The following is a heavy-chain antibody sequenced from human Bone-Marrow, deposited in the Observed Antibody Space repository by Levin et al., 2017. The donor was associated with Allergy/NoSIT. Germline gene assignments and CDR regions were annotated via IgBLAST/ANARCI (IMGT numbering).Heavy chain of an antibody. J-gene: IGHJ6*02. D-gene: IGHD5-24*01. Sequence: GESLKISCAASGFTFSSYGMHWVRQAPGKGLEWVAVIWYDGSNKYYADSVKGRFTISRDNSKNTLYLQMNSLRAEDTAVYYCAREMATILGYYYGMDVWGQGTTVTVSS. CDR1: GFTFSSYG. CDR2: IWYDGSNK. CDR3: AREMATILGYYYGMDV. V-gene: IGHV3-33*01.